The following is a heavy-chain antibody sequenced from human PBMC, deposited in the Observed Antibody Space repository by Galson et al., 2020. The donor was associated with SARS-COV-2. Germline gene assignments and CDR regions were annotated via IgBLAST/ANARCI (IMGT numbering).Heavy chain of an antibody. CDR1: GYIFIDYY. V-gene: IGHV1-2*02. CDR2: INPKRGGT. Sequence: ASVKVSCKASGYIFIDYYLHWVRQAPGQGLEWMGWINPKRGGTKYAQKFQGRVTMTRDTSISTAYMEVNTLRSDDTAVYYCTRVSPIEVAGYWGQGTLVTVSS. CDR3: TRVSPIEVAGY. J-gene: IGHJ4*02. D-gene: IGHD6-19*01.